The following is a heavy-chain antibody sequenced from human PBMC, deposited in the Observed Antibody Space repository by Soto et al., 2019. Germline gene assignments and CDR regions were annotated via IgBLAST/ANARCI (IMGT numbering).Heavy chain of an antibody. CDR2: IYNTGRT. V-gene: IGHV4-59*02. J-gene: IGHJ1*01. CDR3: ARSYSSDVGQH. D-gene: IGHD6-19*01. CDR1: GGSVSSYY. Sequence: QVQLQESGPGLVKPSETLSLTCIVSGGSVSSYYWNWIRQPPGKGLEWIGYIYNTGRTNCNPSLKSRVTISIDTSKNQFSLKMSSMNVADTAVYFCARSYSSDVGQHWGRGTLVTVSS.